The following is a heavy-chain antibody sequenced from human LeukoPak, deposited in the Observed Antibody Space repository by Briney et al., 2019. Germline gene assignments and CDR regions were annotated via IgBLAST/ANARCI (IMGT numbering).Heavy chain of an antibody. V-gene: IGHV1-2*06. D-gene: IGHD3-22*01. CDR3: ARSRHYYDSSGYYYEYYYYGMDV. J-gene: IGHJ6*02. Sequence: ASVKVSCKASGYTFTGYYMHWVRQAPGQGLEWMGRINPNSGGTNYAQKFQGRVTMTRDTSISTVYMEVSRLRSDDTAVYYCARSRHYYDSSGYYYEYYYYGMDVWGQGTTVTVSS. CDR2: INPNSGGT. CDR1: GYTFTGYY.